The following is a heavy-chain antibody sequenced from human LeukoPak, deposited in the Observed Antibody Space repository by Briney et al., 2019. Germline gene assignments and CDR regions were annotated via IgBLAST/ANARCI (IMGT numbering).Heavy chain of an antibody. CDR1: GFTFSSYA. J-gene: IGHJ6*03. D-gene: IGHD2-2*01. CDR2: ISSNGGST. V-gene: IGHV3-64*01. CDR3: AREVSIVVVPAAPPSYMDV. Sequence: GGSLRLSCAASGFTFSSYAMHWVRQAPGKGLEYVSAISSNGGSTYYANSVKGRFTISRDNSKNTLYLQMNSLRAEDTAVYYCAREVSIVVVPAAPPSYMDVWGKGTTVTVSS.